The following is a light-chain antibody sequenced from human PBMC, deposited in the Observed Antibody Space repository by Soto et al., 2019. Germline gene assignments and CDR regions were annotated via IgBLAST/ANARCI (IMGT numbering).Light chain of an antibody. J-gene: IGLJ2*01. CDR1: SSDVGGYNY. Sequence: QSALTQPASVSGSPGQSITISCTGTSSDVGGYNYVSWYQQHPGKAPKFMIYDVSNRPSGVSNLFSGSKSGNTASLTISGLQAEDEAYYYCSSYTSSSTLVFGGGTKLTVL. CDR2: DVS. CDR3: SSYTSSSTLV. V-gene: IGLV2-14*01.